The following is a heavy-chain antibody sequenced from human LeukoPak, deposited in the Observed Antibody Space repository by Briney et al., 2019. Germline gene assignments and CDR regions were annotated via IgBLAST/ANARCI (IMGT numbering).Heavy chain of an antibody. CDR1: GFTFSSYV. CDR2: IRYDGSNK. V-gene: IGHV3-30*02. CDR3: AKDEGYYYDSSGYYYADY. Sequence: PGGSLRLSCAASGFTFSSYVMHWVRQAPGKGLEWVAFIRYDGSNKYYADSVKGRFTISRDNSKNTLYLQMNSLRAEDTAVYYCAKDEGYYYDSSGYYYADYWGQGTLVTVSS. J-gene: IGHJ4*02. D-gene: IGHD3-22*01.